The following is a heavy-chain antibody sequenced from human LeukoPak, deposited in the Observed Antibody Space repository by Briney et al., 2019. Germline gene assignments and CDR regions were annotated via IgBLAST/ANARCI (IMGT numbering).Heavy chain of an antibody. J-gene: IGHJ2*01. CDR2: ISWNSGSI. D-gene: IGHD6-19*01. Sequence: GGSLRLSCAASGITVSTNYMNWVRQAPGKGLEWVSGISWNSGSIGYADSVKGRFTISRDNAKNSLYLQMNSLRAEDTALYYCAKDWQWLVGGNWYFDLWGRGTLVTVSS. CDR1: GITVSTNY. CDR3: AKDWQWLVGGNWYFDL. V-gene: IGHV3-9*01.